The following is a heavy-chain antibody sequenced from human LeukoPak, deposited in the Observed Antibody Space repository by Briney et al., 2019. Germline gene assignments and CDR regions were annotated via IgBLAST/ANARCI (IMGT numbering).Heavy chain of an antibody. D-gene: IGHD3-3*02. CDR3: AKAFMRSHFWSGYLDY. J-gene: IGHJ4*02. V-gene: IGHV3-23*01. CDR1: GFTFSSYA. Sequence: GGSLRLSCAASGFTFSSYAMSLVRQAPGKGLEWVSYISSSGSTIYYADSVKGRFIISRDNSKNTLYLQMNSLRAEDTAVYYCAKAFMRSHFWSGYLDYWGQGTLVTVSS. CDR2: ISSSGSTI.